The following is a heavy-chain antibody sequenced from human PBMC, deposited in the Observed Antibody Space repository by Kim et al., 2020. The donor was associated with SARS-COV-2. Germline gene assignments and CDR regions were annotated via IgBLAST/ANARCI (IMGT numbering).Heavy chain of an antibody. CDR2: ISAYNGNT. V-gene: IGHV1-18*01. Sequence: ASVKVSCKASGYTFTSYGISWVRQAPGQGLEWMGWISAYNGNTNYAQKLQGRVTMTTDTSTSTAYMELRSLRSDDTAVYYCARAGDGSGFSYYGMDVWGQGTTVTVSS. J-gene: IGHJ6*02. CDR1: GYTFTSYG. D-gene: IGHD3-10*01. CDR3: ARAGDGSGFSYYGMDV.